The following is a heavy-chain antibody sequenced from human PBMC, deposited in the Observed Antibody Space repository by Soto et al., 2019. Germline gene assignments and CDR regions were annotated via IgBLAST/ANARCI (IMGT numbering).Heavy chain of an antibody. D-gene: IGHD2-15*01. CDR1: GYTFTSYG. J-gene: IGHJ5*02. Sequence: QVQLVQSGAEVKKPGASVKVSCKASGYTFTSYGISWVRQAPGQGLEWMGWISAYNGNTNYAQKLQGRVTMTTDTSTSTDYMELRSLRSDDTAVYYCARVDIVVVVAAPSLFDPWGQGTLVTVSS. CDR2: ISAYNGNT. CDR3: ARVDIVVVVAAPSLFDP. V-gene: IGHV1-18*01.